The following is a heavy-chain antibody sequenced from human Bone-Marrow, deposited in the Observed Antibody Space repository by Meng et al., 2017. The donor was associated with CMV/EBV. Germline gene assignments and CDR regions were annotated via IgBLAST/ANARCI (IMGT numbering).Heavy chain of an antibody. Sequence: QAVSVDAGAEEKKPGASVKVSCKASGYTFTDYYIHWVRQAPGQWLEWMGWINPNDDTNYAQNFQGRVTMTRDMSINTVYMELSRLTSDDTAVYYCARSSGWSRFDYWGLGTLVTVSS. V-gene: IGHV1-2*02. J-gene: IGHJ4*02. D-gene: IGHD6-19*01. CDR1: GYTFTDYY. CDR3: ARSSGWSRFDY. CDR2: INPNDDT.